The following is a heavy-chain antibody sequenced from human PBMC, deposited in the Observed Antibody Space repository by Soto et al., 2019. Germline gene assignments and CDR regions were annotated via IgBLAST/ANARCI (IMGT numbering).Heavy chain of an antibody. CDR3: ARGRSVIDHDDFEY. J-gene: IGHJ4*02. D-gene: IGHD2-21*01. CDR2: MSFDGNSK. CDR1: GFTFSSYS. Sequence: QVQLVESGGGVVQPGRSLRLSCAASGFTFSSYSMHWVRQAPGKGLEWVAAMSFDGNSKYFADSGKGRFTISRDNSQNTLSLQMNSLGADDSAVYYCARGRSVIDHDDFEYWGQGTLVTVSS. V-gene: IGHV3-30-3*01.